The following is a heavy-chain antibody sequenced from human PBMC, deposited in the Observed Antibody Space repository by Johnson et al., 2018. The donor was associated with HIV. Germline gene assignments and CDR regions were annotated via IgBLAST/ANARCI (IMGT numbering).Heavy chain of an antibody. CDR2: ISGSGGST. V-gene: IGHV3-23*04. CDR3: ARNGLIPAAKGVAFDI. CDR1: GFTFSSYA. Sequence: EVQLVESGGGLVQPGGSLRLSCAASGFTFSSYAMICVRQAPGKGLEWVSAISGSGGSTYYADSVKGRFTISRDNSKNTLYLQMNSLRDEATAVYYCARNGLIPAAKGVAFDIWGHGTTVTVSS. D-gene: IGHD2-2*01. J-gene: IGHJ3*02.